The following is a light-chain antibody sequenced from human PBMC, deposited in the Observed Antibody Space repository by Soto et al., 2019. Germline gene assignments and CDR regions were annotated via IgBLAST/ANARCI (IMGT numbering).Light chain of an antibody. CDR1: QDIITW. Sequence: DIQMTQSPSSVTASVGDRVTITCRASQDIITWLAWYQQKPGKAPNLLIYTASNLQSGVPSRFSGSGSGTHFTLTISSLQPEDFGTDYGQQTDSFPITFGQGTRLEIK. CDR2: TAS. J-gene: IGKJ5*01. CDR3: QQTDSFPIT. V-gene: IGKV1-12*01.